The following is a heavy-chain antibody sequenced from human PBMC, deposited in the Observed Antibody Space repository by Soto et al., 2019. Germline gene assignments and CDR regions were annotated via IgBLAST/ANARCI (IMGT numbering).Heavy chain of an antibody. CDR2: IYYSGST. V-gene: IGHV4-39*01. CDR1: GSSISSSSYY. CDR3: ASSDNEQLGSWYYYGMDV. Sequence: PSETLSPTCTVSGSSISSSSYYWGWIRQPPGKGLEWIGSIYYSGSTYYNPSLKSRVTISVDTSKNQFSLKLSSVTAADTAVYYCASSDNEQLGSWYYYGMDVWGQGTTVT. D-gene: IGHD5-18*01. J-gene: IGHJ6*02.